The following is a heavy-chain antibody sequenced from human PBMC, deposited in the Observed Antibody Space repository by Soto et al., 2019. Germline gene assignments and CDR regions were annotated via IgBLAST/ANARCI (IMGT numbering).Heavy chain of an antibody. V-gene: IGHV5-51*01. CDR2: IFPADSDT. Sequence: PRESLKISSKGSGYSFANYWIPWVRQMPGKGLEWMGIIFPADSDTKYSPSFQGQVTISADKSISTAYLQWSSLKASDTAMYYCASSVVVPSTMNYFDYCGQGSLVTVSS. CDR3: ASSVVVPSTMNYFDY. D-gene: IGHD2-15*01. J-gene: IGHJ4*02. CDR1: GYSFANYW.